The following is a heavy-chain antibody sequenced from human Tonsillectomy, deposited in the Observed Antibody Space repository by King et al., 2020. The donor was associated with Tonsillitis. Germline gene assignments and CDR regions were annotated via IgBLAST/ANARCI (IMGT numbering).Heavy chain of an antibody. D-gene: IGHD1-14*01. CDR3: ARAPESNWFDP. J-gene: IGHJ5*02. V-gene: IGHV4-30-4*01. CDR1: GASISSGDYY. CDR2: IYYSGIT. Sequence: QLQESGPGLVKPSQNLSLTCTVSGASISSGDYYWSWIRQPPGKGLEWIGYIYYSGITYYNPSLKSRLTISVDTSKSQFSLRLCSVTAADTAVYYCARAPESNWFDPWGQGTLVTVSS.